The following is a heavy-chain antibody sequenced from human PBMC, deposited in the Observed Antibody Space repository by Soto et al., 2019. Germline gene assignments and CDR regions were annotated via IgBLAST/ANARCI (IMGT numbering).Heavy chain of an antibody. CDR3: AKQVAAAGVKLYNWFDP. J-gene: IGHJ5*02. D-gene: IGHD6-13*01. CDR2: ISGSGGST. V-gene: IGHV3-23*01. Sequence: VSLRLSCAASGFTFSSYAMSWVRQPPGKGLEWVSAISGSGGSTYYADSVKGRFTISRDNSKNTLYLQMNSLRAEDTAVYYCAKQVAAAGVKLYNWFDPWGQGTLVTVSS. CDR1: GFTFSSYA.